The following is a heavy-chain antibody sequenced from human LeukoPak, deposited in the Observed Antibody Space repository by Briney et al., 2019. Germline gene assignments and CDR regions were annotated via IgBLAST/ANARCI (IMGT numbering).Heavy chain of an antibody. D-gene: IGHD2-15*01. Sequence: ASVKVSCKASGYTFTNYPMNWVRQAPGQGLEWMGWIDTNTGKPTYAQGFTGRFVFSLDTPVTTAYLQISSLKGEDTAVYYCARDSYCSAGTCYSRVGYWGQRTLVIVSS. CDR1: GYTFTNYP. V-gene: IGHV7-4-1*02. CDR2: IDTNTGKP. CDR3: ARDSYCSAGTCYSRVGY. J-gene: IGHJ4*02.